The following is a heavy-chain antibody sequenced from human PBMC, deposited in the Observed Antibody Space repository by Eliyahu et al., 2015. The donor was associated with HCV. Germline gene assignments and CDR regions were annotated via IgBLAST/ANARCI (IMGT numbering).Heavy chain of an antibody. CDR3: ARGSLIAWELCHY. CDR1: SGSFSGYY. Sequence: QVQLQQWGAGLLKPSETLSLTCAVXSGSFSGYYWTWIRQPPGKGLEWIGEIDHTGGASYNPSLKSRVTMSMDASKNQFSLKLNSVTAADTAVYYCARGSLIAWELCHYWGQGTLVTVSS. J-gene: IGHJ4*02. CDR2: IDHTGGA. V-gene: IGHV4-34*01. D-gene: IGHD1-26*01.